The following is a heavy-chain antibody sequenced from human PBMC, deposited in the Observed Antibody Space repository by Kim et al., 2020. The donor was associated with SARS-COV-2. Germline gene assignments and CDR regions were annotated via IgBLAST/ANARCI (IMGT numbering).Heavy chain of an antibody. V-gene: IGHV6-1*01. D-gene: IGHD2-15*01. CDR3: AGTGSAFDI. J-gene: IGHJ3*02. CDR2: KWIR. Sequence: KWIRDYAPSVKSRMTISADTSKNQFSLQLKSVTPEDTAMYYCAGTGSAFDIWGQGTMVTVSS.